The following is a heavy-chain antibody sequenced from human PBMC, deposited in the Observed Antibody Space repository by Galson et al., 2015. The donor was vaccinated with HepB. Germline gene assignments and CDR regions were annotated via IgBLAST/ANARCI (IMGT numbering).Heavy chain of an antibody. CDR1: GFTFSSYA. CDR3: ARRRVYNWFDP. Sequence: SLRLSCAASGFTFSSYAMSWVREAPGKGLEWVSAISGSGGSTYYADSVKGRFTISRDNSKNTLYLQMNNLRAEDTAVYYCARRRVYNWFDPWGQGTLVTVSS. J-gene: IGHJ5*02. V-gene: IGHV3-23*01. CDR2: ISGSGGST.